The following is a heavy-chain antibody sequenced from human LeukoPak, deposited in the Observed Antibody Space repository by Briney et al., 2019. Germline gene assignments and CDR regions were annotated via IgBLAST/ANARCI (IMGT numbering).Heavy chain of an antibody. CDR1: GGSISDYY. CDR3: ARRQKLPGPRAGDAFDI. CDR2: IYNSGST. J-gene: IGHJ3*02. Sequence: SETLSLTCAVSGGSISDYYWTWIRQPPGKGLEWIGYIYNSGSTNYNPSLKSRVTISVDTSKNQFSLNLSSMTAADTAVYYCARRQKLPGPRAGDAFDIWGQGTMVTVSS. D-gene: IGHD4/OR15-4a*01. V-gene: IGHV4-59*08.